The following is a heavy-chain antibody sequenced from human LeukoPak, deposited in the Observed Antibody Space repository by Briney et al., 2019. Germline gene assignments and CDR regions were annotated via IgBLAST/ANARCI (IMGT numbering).Heavy chain of an antibody. CDR3: ARERTGFYAEY. D-gene: IGHD3/OR15-3a*01. Sequence: GGSLRLSCAASGFPFSSYGMHWVRQAPGKGLEWVARLVYDARSDYANSVKGRFSISRDSPKNTLYLQMNSLRPEDTAVYYCARERTGFYAEYWGQGTLVTVSS. J-gene: IGHJ4*02. CDR1: GFPFSSYG. V-gene: IGHV3-30*02. CDR2: LVYDARS.